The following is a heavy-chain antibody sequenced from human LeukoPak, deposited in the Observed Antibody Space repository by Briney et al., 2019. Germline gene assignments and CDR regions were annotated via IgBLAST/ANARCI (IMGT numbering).Heavy chain of an antibody. CDR2: ISRSGTTI. CDR1: GFTFSSYN. D-gene: IGHD2-15*01. CDR3: ARVLPHSDPLDY. V-gene: IGHV3-48*04. J-gene: IGHJ4*02. Sequence: GGSLRLSCAASGFTFSSYNMNWVRQAPGRGLEWVSFISRSGTTIYYADSVKGRFTISRDNAKNSLYLQMNSLRAEDTAVYYCARVLPHSDPLDYWGQGTLVTVSS.